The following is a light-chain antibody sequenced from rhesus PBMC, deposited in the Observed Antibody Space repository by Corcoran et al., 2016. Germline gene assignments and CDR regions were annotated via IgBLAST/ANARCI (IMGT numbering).Light chain of an antibody. CDR2: AAS. CDR1: QGISSY. CDR3: QQHNSYPLT. V-gene: IGKV1-25*01. J-gene: IGKJ4*01. Sequence: DIQMTQSPSSLSASVGDRVTITCRASQGISSYLAWYQQNPGKAPKLLIYAASTLQSGVPSRFSGSGSWTDFTLTISSLQPEDFATYYCQQHNSYPLTFGGGTKVELK.